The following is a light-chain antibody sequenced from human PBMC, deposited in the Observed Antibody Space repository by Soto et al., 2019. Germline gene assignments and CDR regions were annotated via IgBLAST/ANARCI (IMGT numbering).Light chain of an antibody. V-gene: IGLV2-14*01. Sequence: QSALTQPASVSGSPGQSITISCSGTSSNIGGYNVVSWYQQHPGKAPKVIVYEVTDRPSGVSNRFSGSKSGNTASLTISGLQAEDEAEYYCSSYTNINTRACVFGTGTKVTVL. J-gene: IGLJ1*01. CDR3: SSYTNINTRACV. CDR1: SSNIGGYNV. CDR2: EVT.